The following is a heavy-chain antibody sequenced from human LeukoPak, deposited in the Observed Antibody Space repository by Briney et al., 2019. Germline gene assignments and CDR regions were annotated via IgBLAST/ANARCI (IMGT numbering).Heavy chain of an antibody. CDR1: GDSISSTNYY. D-gene: IGHD6-19*01. V-gene: IGHV4-39*07. CDR2: IYHSGST. Sequence: SETLSLTCTVSGDSISSTNYYWGWIRQPPGKGLEWIGSIYHSGSTNYNPSLKSRVTISVDKSKNQFSLKLSSVTAADTAVYYCARSYSSGWQTFDYWGQGTLVTVSS. CDR3: ARSYSSGWQTFDY. J-gene: IGHJ4*02.